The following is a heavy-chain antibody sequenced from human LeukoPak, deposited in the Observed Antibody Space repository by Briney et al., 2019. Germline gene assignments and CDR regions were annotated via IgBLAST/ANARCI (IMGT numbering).Heavy chain of an antibody. CDR1: GGTFSSYA. Sequence: GASVTVSCTASGGTFSSYAISWVRQAPGQGLEWMGGIIPIFGTANYAQKFQGRVTITADESTSTAYMELNSLRSEDTAVYYCARSAYCGGDCYLIFDYWGQGTLVAVSS. CDR3: ARSAYCGGDCYLIFDY. D-gene: IGHD2-21*02. CDR2: IIPIFGTA. V-gene: IGHV1-69*13. J-gene: IGHJ4*02.